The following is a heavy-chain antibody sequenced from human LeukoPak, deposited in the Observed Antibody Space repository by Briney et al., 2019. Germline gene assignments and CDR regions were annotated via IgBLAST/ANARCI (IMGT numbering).Heavy chain of an antibody. V-gene: IGHV1-69*13. CDR1: GGTFSSYA. CDR3: ARAYCGGDCYSGTYYDAFDI. Sequence: SVKVSCTASGGTFSSYAISWVRQAPGQGLEWMGGIIPIFGTANYAQKFQGRVTITADESTSTAYMELSSLRSEDTAVYYCARAYCGGDCYSGTYYDAFDIWGQGTMVTVSS. D-gene: IGHD2-21*02. CDR2: IIPIFGTA. J-gene: IGHJ3*02.